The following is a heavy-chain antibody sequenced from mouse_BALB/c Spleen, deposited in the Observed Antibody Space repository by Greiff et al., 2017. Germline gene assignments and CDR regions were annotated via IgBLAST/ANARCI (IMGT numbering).Heavy chain of an antibody. CDR1: GFTFSSYA. CDR2: ISSGGST. CDR3: ARGESNWYFDV. D-gene: IGHD5-1*01. J-gene: IGHJ1*01. Sequence: DVKLVESGGGLVKPGGSLKLSCAASGFTFSSYAMSWVRQTPEKRLEWVASISSGGSTYYPDSVKGRFTISRDNARNILYLQMSSLRSEDTAMYYCARGESNWYFDVWGAGTTVTVSS. V-gene: IGHV5-6-5*01.